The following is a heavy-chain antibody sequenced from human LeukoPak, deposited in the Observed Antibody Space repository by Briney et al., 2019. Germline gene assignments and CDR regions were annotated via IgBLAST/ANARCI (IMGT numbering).Heavy chain of an antibody. CDR1: GFTFNYYA. D-gene: IGHD6-13*01. CDR3: VRGSAAAKNAFDV. J-gene: IGHJ3*01. V-gene: IGHV3-74*01. CDR2: INTDGSST. Sequence: GGSLRLSCAASGFTFNYYAMSWVRQAPGKGLVWVSRINTDGSSTNYATSVKGRFTMSRDNAKNTLYLQMSSLTAEDTAVYYCVRGSAAAKNAFDVWGQGTMVSVSS.